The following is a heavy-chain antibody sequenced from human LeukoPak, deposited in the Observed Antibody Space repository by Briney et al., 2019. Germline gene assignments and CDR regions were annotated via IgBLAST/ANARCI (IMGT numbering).Heavy chain of an antibody. Sequence: SETLSLTCTVSGYSITRGSYWGWIRQPPGKGLEWIGRIYITGSTTYNPSLKSRVTMSLDTSKNQFSLKLSSVTAADTAVYYCARDSGTTGEVKFDPWGQGTLVTVSS. CDR1: GYSITRGSY. V-gene: IGHV4-38-2*02. D-gene: IGHD3-10*01. J-gene: IGHJ5*02. CDR3: ARDSGTTGEVKFDP. CDR2: IYITGST.